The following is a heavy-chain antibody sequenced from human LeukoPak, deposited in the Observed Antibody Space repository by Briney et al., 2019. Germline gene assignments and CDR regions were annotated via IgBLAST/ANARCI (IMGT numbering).Heavy chain of an antibody. Sequence: GASVKVSCKASGYTFTSYGISWVRQASGQGLEWMGWISAHNGDTNYAQKFQGRASMTTDTSTSTGYMELRSLTSDDTAVYYCARDLKRTVGATTASDYWGQGTLVTVSS. CDR1: GYTFTSYG. V-gene: IGHV1-18*01. J-gene: IGHJ4*02. CDR3: ARDLKRTVGATTASDY. CDR2: ISAHNGDT. D-gene: IGHD1-26*01.